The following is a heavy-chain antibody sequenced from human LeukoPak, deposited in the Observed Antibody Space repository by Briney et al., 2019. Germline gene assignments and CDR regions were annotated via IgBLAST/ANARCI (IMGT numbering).Heavy chain of an antibody. J-gene: IGHJ3*02. D-gene: IGHD4-17*01. CDR1: GFTFSDYY. V-gene: IGHV3-11*04. Sequence: GGSLRLSCAASGFTFSDYYMSWIRQAPGKGLEWVSYISISGSTIYYADSVKGRFTISRDNAKNSLYLQMNSLRAEDTAVYYCARATTVTGTNAFDIWGQGTMVTVSS. CDR2: ISISGSTI. CDR3: ARATTVTGTNAFDI.